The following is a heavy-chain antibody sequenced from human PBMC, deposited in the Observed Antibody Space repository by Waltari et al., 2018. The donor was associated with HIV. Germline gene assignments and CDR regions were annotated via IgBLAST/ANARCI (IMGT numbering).Heavy chain of an antibody. J-gene: IGHJ4*02. CDR3: ARVSSGGGGGNRYFDY. V-gene: IGHV4-59*01. Sequence: QVQLQESGPGLVKPSETVSLPCTVTGGAISSYFWPWIRQPPGKGLEWIGYIYYIGSTNYNPSLKSRVTISVDTSKNQFSLKLSSVTAADTAVYYCARVSSGGGGGNRYFDYWGQGALVTVSS. D-gene: IGHD2-15*01. CDR1: GGAISSYF. CDR2: IYYIGST.